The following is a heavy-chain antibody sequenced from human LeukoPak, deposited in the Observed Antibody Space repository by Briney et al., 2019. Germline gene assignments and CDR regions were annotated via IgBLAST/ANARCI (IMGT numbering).Heavy chain of an antibody. CDR2: TYYRSKWYN. D-gene: IGHD3-22*01. Sequence: SQTLSLTCAISGESVSSNSAAWNWIRQSPSRGLEWLGRTYYRSKWYNDYAVSVKSRITINPDTSKNQFSLQLNSVTPEDTAVYYCASSGRVTYYYDSSGYSWAFDIWGQGTMVTVSS. J-gene: IGHJ3*02. CDR1: GESVSSNSAA. V-gene: IGHV6-1*01. CDR3: ASSGRVTYYYDSSGYSWAFDI.